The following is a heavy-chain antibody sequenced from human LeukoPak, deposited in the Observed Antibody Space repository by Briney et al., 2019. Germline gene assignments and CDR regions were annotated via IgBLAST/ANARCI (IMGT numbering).Heavy chain of an antibody. J-gene: IGHJ5*02. CDR1: GDSVSSNSSA. CDR3: ARGVDITIFGVVTPNWFDP. Sequence: SQTLSLTCAIAGDSVSSNSSAWNLIRQSPSRGLEWLGGTYYRSKWYNDYAVSVKGRITINPATSKNQFSLQLNSVTPEDPAVYYCARGVDITIFGVVTPNWFDPWGQGTLVTVSS. D-gene: IGHD3-3*01. V-gene: IGHV6-1*01. CDR2: TYYRSKWYN.